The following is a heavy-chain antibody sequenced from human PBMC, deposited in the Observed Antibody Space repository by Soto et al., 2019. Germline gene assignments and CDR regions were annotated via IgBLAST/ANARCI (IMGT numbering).Heavy chain of an antibody. CDR1: GFTFDDYA. J-gene: IGHJ4*01. Sequence: PGGSLRLSCAASGFTFDDYAMHWVRQAPGKGLEWVSGISWNSGSIDYADSVKGRFTISRDNAKNSLYLQMNSLSPEDTALYYCAKAVTIFGVVIQWGQGSLVTVSS. V-gene: IGHV3-9*01. D-gene: IGHD3-3*01. CDR3: AKAVTIFGVVIQ. CDR2: ISWNSGSI.